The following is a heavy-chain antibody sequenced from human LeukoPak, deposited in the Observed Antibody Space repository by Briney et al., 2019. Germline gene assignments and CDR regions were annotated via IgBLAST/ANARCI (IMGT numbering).Heavy chain of an antibody. CDR1: GGSISSGTYY. Sequence: SETLSLTCTVSGGSISSGTYYWSWIRQPAGKGLEWIGRIYFSGITTYNPSLKSRVTMSVDTSKNQFSLKLSSVTAADTAVYYCARVSSSWYEDWYFDLWGRGTLVSVSS. J-gene: IGHJ2*01. CDR2: IYFSGIT. V-gene: IGHV4-61*02. CDR3: ARVSSSWYEDWYFDL. D-gene: IGHD6-13*01.